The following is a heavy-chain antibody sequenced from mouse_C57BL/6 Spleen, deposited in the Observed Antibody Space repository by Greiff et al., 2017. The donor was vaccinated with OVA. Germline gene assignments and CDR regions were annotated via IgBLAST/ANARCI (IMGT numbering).Heavy chain of an antibody. Sequence: VQLQQSGPGLVAPSQSLSITCTVSGFSLTSYGVDWVRQPPGKGLEWLGVIWGGGSTNYTSALMSRLSISKDNSKSQVFLKMNSLQTDDTAMYYCAKLYGSSYGAMDYWGQGTSVTVSS. V-gene: IGHV2-9*01. CDR2: IWGGGST. D-gene: IGHD1-1*01. CDR3: AKLYGSSYGAMDY. CDR1: GFSLTSYG. J-gene: IGHJ4*01.